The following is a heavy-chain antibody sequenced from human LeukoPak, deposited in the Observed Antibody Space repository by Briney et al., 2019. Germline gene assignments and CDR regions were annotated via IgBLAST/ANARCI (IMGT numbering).Heavy chain of an antibody. CDR3: ARGGAFDV. CDR2: INPNSGGT. V-gene: IGHV1-2*02. CDR1: GNTFSDYY. J-gene: IGHJ3*01. Sequence: ASVKVSCKASGNTFSDYYIHWVRQAPGQGLGWMGWINPNSGGTNYAQNFQGRVTMTRDTSISTAYMELSSLRYDDTAVYYCARGGAFDVWGQGTMVTVSS.